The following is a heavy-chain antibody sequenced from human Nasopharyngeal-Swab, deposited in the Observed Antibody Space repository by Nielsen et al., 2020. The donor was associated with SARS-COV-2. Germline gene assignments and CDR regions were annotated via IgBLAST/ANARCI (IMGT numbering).Heavy chain of an antibody. CDR2: INSDGSST. J-gene: IGHJ4*02. CDR3: ARVPTVVRRGYSGYDYEGFDY. V-gene: IGHV3-74*01. Sequence: GESLKISCAASGFTFSSYWMHWVRQAPGKGLVWVSRINSDGSSTSYADSVKGRSTISRDNAKNTLYLQMNSLRAEDTAVYYCARVPTVVRRGYSGYDYEGFDYWGQGTLVTVSS. D-gene: IGHD5-12*01. CDR1: GFTFSSYW.